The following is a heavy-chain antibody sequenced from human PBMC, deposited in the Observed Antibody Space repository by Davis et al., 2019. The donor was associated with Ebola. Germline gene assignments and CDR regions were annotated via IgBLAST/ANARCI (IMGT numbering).Heavy chain of an antibody. D-gene: IGHD3-3*01. J-gene: IGHJ4*02. CDR1: GDSVSSGG. Sequence: PSETLSLTCAISGDSVSSGGWNWIRQSPSRGLEWLGRTYYSSKWYNDYAVSVKSRITINPDTSKNQFSLQLNSVTPEDTAVYYCARAVWSGEKHWGQGTLVTVSS. CDR3: ARAVWSGEKH. CDR2: TYYSSKWYN. V-gene: IGHV6-1*01.